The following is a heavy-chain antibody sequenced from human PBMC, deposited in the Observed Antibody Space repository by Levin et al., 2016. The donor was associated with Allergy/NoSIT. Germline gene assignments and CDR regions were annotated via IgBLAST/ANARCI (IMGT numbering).Heavy chain of an antibody. V-gene: IGHV1-2*05. D-gene: IGHD3-10*01. CDR3: ARESLDPDGSGSFQFDY. Sequence: ASVKVSCKASGYTFTSYGISWVRQAPGQGLEWMGRINPNTGVTDYAQSFQGRVTMTRDTSIRAAYLDLSSLTFDDTVVYYCARESLDPDGSGSFQFDYWGQGTLVTVSS. CDR2: INPNTGVT. J-gene: IGHJ4*02. CDR1: GYTFTSYG.